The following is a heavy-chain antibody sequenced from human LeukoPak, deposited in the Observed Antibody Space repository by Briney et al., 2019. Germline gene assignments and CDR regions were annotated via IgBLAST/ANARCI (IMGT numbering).Heavy chain of an antibody. D-gene: IGHD6-19*01. V-gene: IGHV1-2*02. Sequence: GASVKVSCKASGYTFTGYYMHWVRQAPGQGLEWMGWINPNSGGTNYSQKFQGRVTITRDTSITTAYMELSRLRSDDTAVYYCAIGKSSGWKIDYWGQGTLVTVSS. J-gene: IGHJ4*02. CDR1: GYTFTGYY. CDR2: INPNSGGT. CDR3: AIGKSSGWKIDY.